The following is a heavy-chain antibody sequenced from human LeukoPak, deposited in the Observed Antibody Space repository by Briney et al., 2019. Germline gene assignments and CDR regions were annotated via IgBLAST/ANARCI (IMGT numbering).Heavy chain of an antibody. Sequence: GGSLRLSCAASGFSFSSYGMHWVRQAPGKGLEWVAFTRYDGIVKHYADSVKGRLTISRDNAKNTLFVQMNNLRGEDTAVYYCAKGGNSGWNFVDYWGLGTLVTVSS. CDR3: AKGGNSGWNFVDY. V-gene: IGHV3-30*02. J-gene: IGHJ4*02. CDR2: TRYDGIVK. CDR1: GFSFSSYG. D-gene: IGHD6-19*01.